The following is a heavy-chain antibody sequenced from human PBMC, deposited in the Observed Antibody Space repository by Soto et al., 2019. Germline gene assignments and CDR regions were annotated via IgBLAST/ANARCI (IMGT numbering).Heavy chain of an antibody. D-gene: IGHD3-3*01. Sequence: PSETLSLTCTVSGGSISSSSYYWGWIRQPPGKGLEWIGSIYYSGSTYYNPSLKSRVTISVDTSKNQFSLKLSSVTAADTAVYYCARKPYYDLWSGYYTTASSGMDVWGQGTTVTVSS. CDR2: IYYSGST. CDR1: GGSISSSSYY. CDR3: ARKPYYDLWSGYYTTASSGMDV. V-gene: IGHV4-39*01. J-gene: IGHJ6*02.